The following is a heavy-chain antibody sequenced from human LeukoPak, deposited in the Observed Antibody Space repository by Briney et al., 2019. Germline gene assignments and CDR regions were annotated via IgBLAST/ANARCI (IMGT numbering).Heavy chain of an antibody. J-gene: IGHJ5*02. D-gene: IGHD2-8*01. V-gene: IGHV4-39*07. CDR1: GGSISSTTYY. CDR3: ARDRLGYCTNGVCRSNWFDP. CDR2: IYYSGNT. Sequence: SETLSLTCIVSGGSISSTTYYWGWIRQPPGKRLEWIGSIYYSGNTYYNPSLKSRVTISIDTSKNQFSLNLNSVTAADTAVYYCARDRLGYCTNGVCRSNWFDPWGQGTLVTVSS.